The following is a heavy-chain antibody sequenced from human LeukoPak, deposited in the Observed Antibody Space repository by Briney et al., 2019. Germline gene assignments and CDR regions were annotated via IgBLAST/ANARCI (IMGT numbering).Heavy chain of an antibody. D-gene: IGHD3-22*01. J-gene: IGHJ4*02. CDR3: ARYYESSGYYPHRFDY. CDR1: GGSISSSSYY. CDR2: IYDSGRT. Sequence: PSETLSLSCTVSGGSISSSSYYWGWIRHPPGKGLEWIGSIYDSGRTYYNPSLKSRATLSVDTPKNQFCLKLSSVTAAHPSIYYRARYYESSGYYPHRFDYWGQGTLVTVSS. V-gene: IGHV4-39*01.